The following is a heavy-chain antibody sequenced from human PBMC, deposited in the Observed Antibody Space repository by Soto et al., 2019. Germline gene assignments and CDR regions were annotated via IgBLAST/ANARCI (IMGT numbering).Heavy chain of an antibody. Sequence: EVQLVESGGGLVQPGGSLRLSCAASGFTFSSYSMNWVRQAPGKGLEWVSYISSSSSTIYYADSVKGRFTISRDNAKNSLYLQTTSLRAEFTAVYYCARAMIVVVMAADAFDIWGQGTMVTVSS. V-gene: IGHV3-48*01. J-gene: IGHJ3*02. CDR2: ISSSSSTI. CDR3: ARAMIVVVMAADAFDI. CDR1: GFTFSSYS. D-gene: IGHD3-22*01.